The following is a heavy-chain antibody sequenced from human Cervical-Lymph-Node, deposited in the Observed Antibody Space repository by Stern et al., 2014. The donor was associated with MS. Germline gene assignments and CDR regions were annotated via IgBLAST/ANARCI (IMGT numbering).Heavy chain of an antibody. CDR2: INHSRST. Sequence: QVQLQQWGAGLLKPSETLSLTCAVYGGSFSGYYWSWIRQPPGKGLEWIGEINHSRSTTSTPSLKSRVPISVDTSKNQFSLKRSSVTAADTAVYYCARGARWSYIVATRYFDYWGQGTLVTVSS. CDR3: ARGARWSYIVATRYFDY. J-gene: IGHJ4*02. CDR1: GGSFSGYY. V-gene: IGHV4-34*01. D-gene: IGHD5-12*01.